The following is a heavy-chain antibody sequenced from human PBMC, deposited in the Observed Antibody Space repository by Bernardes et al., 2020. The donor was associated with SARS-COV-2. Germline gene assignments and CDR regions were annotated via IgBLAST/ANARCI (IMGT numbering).Heavy chain of an antibody. CDR2: ISTSSSYT. CDR1: GFTFSDYY. Sequence: VGSLSLSCAASGFTFSDYYMSWIRQAPGKGLECVSYISTSSSYTNYADSVKGRFTISRDNAKNSLYLQMNSLRAEDTAVYYCARDKIPAAIGRYYYYGMDVWGQGTTVTVSS. J-gene: IGHJ6*02. V-gene: IGHV3-11*06. D-gene: IGHD2-2*01. CDR3: ARDKIPAAIGRYYYYGMDV.